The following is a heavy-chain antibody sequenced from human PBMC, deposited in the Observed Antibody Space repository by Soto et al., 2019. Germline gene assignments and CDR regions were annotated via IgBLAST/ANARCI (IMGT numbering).Heavy chain of an antibody. V-gene: IGHV3-33*01. Sequence: GGSLRLSCAASGFTFNTYGMHWVRQAPGKGLEWVAVIWFDGTRKYYADSVEGRFAISRDNSKNTLFLQMNSLRAEDTAFYFCARGTRPRPQANDWFDPWGQGTLVTVSS. CDR2: IWFDGTRK. CDR3: ARGTRPRPQANDWFDP. CDR1: GFTFNTYG. J-gene: IGHJ5*02.